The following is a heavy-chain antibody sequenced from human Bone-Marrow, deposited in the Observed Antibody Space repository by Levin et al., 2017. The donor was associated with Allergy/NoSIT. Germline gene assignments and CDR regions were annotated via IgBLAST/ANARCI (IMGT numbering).Heavy chain of an antibody. Sequence: GESLKISCKASGYTFTSYDINWVRQATGQGLEWMGWMNPNSGNTGYAQKFQGRVTMTRNTSISTAYMELSSLRSEDTAGYYCARGDRQMADPWGQGTLVTVSS. CDR1: GYTFTSYD. D-gene: IGHD2-8*01. J-gene: IGHJ5*02. V-gene: IGHV1-8*01. CDR2: MNPNSGNT. CDR3: ARGDRQMADP.